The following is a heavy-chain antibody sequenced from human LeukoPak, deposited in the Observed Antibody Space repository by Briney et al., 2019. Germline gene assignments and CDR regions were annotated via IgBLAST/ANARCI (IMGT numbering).Heavy chain of an antibody. D-gene: IGHD5-18*01. CDR1: GGTFSSYA. CDR2: IIPIFGTA. CDR3: ARGGLDGWIHLWPSSHFNY. Sequence: SVKVSCKASGGTFSSYAISWVRQAPGQGLEWMGGIIPIFGTANYAQKFQGRVTITADESTSTAYMELSSLRSEDTAVYYCARGGLDGWIHLWPSSHFNYWGQGTLVTVSS. V-gene: IGHV1-69*13. J-gene: IGHJ4*02.